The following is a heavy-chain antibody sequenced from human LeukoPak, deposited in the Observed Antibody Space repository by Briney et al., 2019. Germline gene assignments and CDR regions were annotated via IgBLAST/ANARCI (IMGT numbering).Heavy chain of an antibody. D-gene: IGHD3-22*01. CDR3: ARSHKYDSSGLPGCL. J-gene: IGHJ4*02. CDR1: GFTFSDYY. Sequence: GGSLRLSCAASGFTFSDYYMSWIRQAPGRGLEWVSYISSSGKYIYYADSVEGRFTISRDNAKNSLYLQMNSLRAEDTAIYYCARSHKYDSSGLPGCLWGQGALVTVSS. CDR2: ISSSGKYI. V-gene: IGHV3-11*01.